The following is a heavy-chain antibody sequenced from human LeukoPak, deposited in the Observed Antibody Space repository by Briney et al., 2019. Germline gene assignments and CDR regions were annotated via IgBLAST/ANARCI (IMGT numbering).Heavy chain of an antibody. V-gene: IGHV3-7*03. J-gene: IGHJ2*01. CDR2: IKQDGSEK. CDR3: ARAEWSNWYFDP. CDR1: GFTFSTYW. D-gene: IGHD3-3*01. Sequence: GSLRLSCAASGFTFSTYWMNWVRQAPGKGLEWVANIKQDGSEKYYVDSVEGRFTLSRDSAKNSLYLQMNSLRAEDTAVYYCARAEWSNWYFDPWGRGTLVTVSS.